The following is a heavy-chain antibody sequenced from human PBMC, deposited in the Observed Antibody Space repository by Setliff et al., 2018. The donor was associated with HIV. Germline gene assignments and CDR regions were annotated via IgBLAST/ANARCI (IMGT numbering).Heavy chain of an antibody. J-gene: IGHJ3*02. CDR3: ARVPLGERAFDI. CDR1: GGSISNHY. Sequence: SETLSLTCTVSGGSISNHYWSWIRQPPGKGLEWIGYIYNRRSTNYHPSLKSRVTISVDTSKNQFSLKLSSVTAADTAVYYCARVPLGERAFDIWGQGTMVTVSS. CDR2: IYNRRST. D-gene: IGHD3-16*01. V-gene: IGHV4-59*11.